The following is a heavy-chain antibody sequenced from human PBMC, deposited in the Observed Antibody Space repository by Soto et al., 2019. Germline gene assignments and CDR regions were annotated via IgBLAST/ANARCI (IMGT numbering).Heavy chain of an antibody. D-gene: IGHD2-15*01. CDR2: IYYSGST. V-gene: IGHV4-39*01. CDR3: ARRVVVVGNNWFDP. J-gene: IGHJ5*02. Sequence: PSETLSLTCTVSCGSISSSSYYWGWIRQPPGKGLEWIGSIYYSGSTYYNPSLKSRVTISVDTSKNQFSLKLSSVTAADTAVYYCARRVVVVGNNWFDPWGQGTLVTVSS. CDR1: CGSISSSSYY.